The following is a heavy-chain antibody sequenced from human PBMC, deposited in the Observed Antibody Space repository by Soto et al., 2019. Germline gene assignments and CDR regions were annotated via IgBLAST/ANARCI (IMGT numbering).Heavy chain of an antibody. V-gene: IGHV1-18*01. CDR2: ISAYNGNT. CDR3: ARVPAQRAEYFQH. Sequence: GASVKVSCKASGYTFTTYDLSWVRQAPGQGLEWMGWISAYNGNTNYAQNLQGRVTMTTDTSTSTAYMELRSLRSDDTAVYYCARVPAQRAEYFQHWGQGTLVTVSS. CDR1: GYTFTTYD. J-gene: IGHJ1*01.